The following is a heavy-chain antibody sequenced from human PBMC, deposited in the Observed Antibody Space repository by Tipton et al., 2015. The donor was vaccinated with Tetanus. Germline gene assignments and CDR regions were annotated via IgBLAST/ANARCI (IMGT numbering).Heavy chain of an antibody. D-gene: IGHD3-16*01. V-gene: IGHV4-31*02. CDR1: GASISSGGYF. Sequence: LRLSCSVSGASISSGGYFWNWIRHRPGKGLEWIGYIYYSGSTFYNPSLKSRVNISVDTSKNQFSLRLTSVTAADTAVYYCARDQGGGRVARLNGFGPWGQGTLVTVSS. CDR2: IYYSGST. CDR3: ARDQGGGRVARLNGFGP. J-gene: IGHJ5*02.